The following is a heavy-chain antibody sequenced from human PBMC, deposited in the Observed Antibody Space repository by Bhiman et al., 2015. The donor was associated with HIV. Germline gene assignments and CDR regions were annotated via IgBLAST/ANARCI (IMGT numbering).Heavy chain of an antibody. Sequence: EVQLVESGGGLVKPGGSLRLSCAASGFTFNSYTMNWVRQAPGKGLEWVSSISTSSSYIYYADSVKGRFTISRDNSKGTLYLQMNSLRAEDTAVYYCAKFTGVSSGNSDYFDYWGQGALVTVSS. CDR3: AKFTGVSSGNSDYFDY. CDR2: ISTSSSYI. D-gene: IGHD4-23*01. V-gene: IGHV3-21*04. CDR1: GFTFNSYT. J-gene: IGHJ4*02.